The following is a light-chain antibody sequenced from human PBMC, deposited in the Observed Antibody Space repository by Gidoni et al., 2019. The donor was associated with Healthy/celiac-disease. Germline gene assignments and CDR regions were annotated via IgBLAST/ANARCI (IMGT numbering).Light chain of an antibody. J-gene: IGKJ2*01. CDR2: AAS. V-gene: IGKV1-9*01. CDR1: QGISSY. CDR3: QQLNSYPYT. Sequence: DSQVTQSPFFLSASVGDRVTLTCRASQGISSYLAWYQQKPGKAPKLLIYAASTLQSGVPSRFSGSGSGTDFTLTISSLQPEDFATYYCQQLNSYPYTFGQGTKLEIK.